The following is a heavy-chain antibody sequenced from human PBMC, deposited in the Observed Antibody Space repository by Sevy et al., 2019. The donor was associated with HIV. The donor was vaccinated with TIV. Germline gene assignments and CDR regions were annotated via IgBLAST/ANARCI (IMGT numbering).Heavy chain of an antibody. J-gene: IGHJ6*02. CDR3: ARVVAYCSGGSCFPGYYYGMDV. V-gene: IGHV3-21*01. CDR2: ISSSSNYI. Sequence: GGSLRLSCAASGFTFSNYNMNWVRQAPGKGLEWVSSISSSSNYISYADSMKGRFTISRDNAKNSLYLQMNSLRAEDTAVYYCARVVAYCSGGSCFPGYYYGMDVWGHGTTVTVSS. CDR1: GFTFSNYN. D-gene: IGHD2-15*01.